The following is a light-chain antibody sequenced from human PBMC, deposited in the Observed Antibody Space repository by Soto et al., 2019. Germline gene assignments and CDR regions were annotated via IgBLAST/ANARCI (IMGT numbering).Light chain of an antibody. CDR3: QQTYSSTIT. CDR1: QSISSY. Sequence: DIQMTKSPSSLSAAVGDRVTIACRASQSISSYLNWYQKKPGKAPKLLISAASILQSGVPSRFSGSGSGTDFTITISNIQNEDFEGYYCQQTYSSTITFGHGTRLEIK. J-gene: IGKJ5*01. CDR2: AAS. V-gene: IGKV1-39*01.